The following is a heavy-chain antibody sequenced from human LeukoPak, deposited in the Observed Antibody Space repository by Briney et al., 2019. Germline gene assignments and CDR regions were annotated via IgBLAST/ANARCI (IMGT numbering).Heavy chain of an antibody. Sequence: SETLSLTCTVSGGSISSYYWSWIRQPPGKGLEWIGYIYYSGSTNYNPSLKSRVTISVDTSKNQFSLKLSSVTAADTAVYYCARETVANGRWFDPWGQGTLVTVSS. CDR2: IYYSGST. V-gene: IGHV4-59*12. CDR3: ARETVANGRWFDP. D-gene: IGHD4-23*01. CDR1: GGSISSYY. J-gene: IGHJ5*02.